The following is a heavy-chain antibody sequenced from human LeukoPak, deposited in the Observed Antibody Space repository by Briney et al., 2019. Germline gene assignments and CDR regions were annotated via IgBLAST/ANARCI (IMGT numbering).Heavy chain of an antibody. J-gene: IGHJ6*03. CDR3: ARDPYSGNYGAYYYYYMDV. V-gene: IGHV3-48*03. CDR2: ISASGTIT. Sequence: PGGSLRLSCAASGFTFSSYEMNWVRQAPGKGLEWISYISASGTITHYADSVEGRFTISRDNAKNSLYLQMDSLRPEDTAVYYCARDPYSGNYGAYYYYYMDVWGKGTTVTISS. D-gene: IGHD1-26*01. CDR1: GFTFSSYE.